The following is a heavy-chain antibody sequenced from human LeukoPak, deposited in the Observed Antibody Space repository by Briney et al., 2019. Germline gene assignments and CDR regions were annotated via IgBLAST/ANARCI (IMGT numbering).Heavy chain of an antibody. J-gene: IGHJ4*02. CDR1: GFTFENYW. Sequence: PGGSLRLSCVGSGFTFENYWMHWVRQAPGKGPEWVANKKQDGSLEHYIDSVKGRFTISRDNANSSLILQMDTLRAEDTAVYYCARWTGVIDSWGQGTLVTVSS. CDR2: KKQDGSLE. D-gene: IGHD2-21*01. CDR3: ARWTGVIDS. V-gene: IGHV3-7*01.